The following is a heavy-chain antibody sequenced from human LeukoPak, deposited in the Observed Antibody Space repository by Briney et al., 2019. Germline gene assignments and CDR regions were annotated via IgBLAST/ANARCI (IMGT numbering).Heavy chain of an antibody. CDR2: IYTSGST. D-gene: IGHD2-2*01. V-gene: IGHV4-4*07. J-gene: IGHJ5*02. CDR1: GGSISSYS. CDR3: ARDLGDIVVVPAASGWFDP. Sequence: SETLSLTCTVSGGSISSYSWSWIRQPAGKGLEWIGRIYTSGSTNYNPSLKSRVTMSVDTSKNQFSLKLSSVTAADTAVYYCARDLGDIVVVPAASGWFDPWGQGTLVTVSS.